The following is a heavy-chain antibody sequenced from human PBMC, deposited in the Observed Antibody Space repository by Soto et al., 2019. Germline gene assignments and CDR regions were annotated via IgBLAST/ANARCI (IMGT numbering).Heavy chain of an antibody. CDR3: ARHWSHDAFDI. CDR2: ISYDGSNK. CDR1: GFTFSSYA. Sequence: GGSLRLSCAASGFTFSSYAMHWVRQAPGKGLEWVAVISYDGSNKYYADSVKGRFTISRDNSKNTLYLQMNSLRAEDTAVYYCARHWSHDAFDIWGQGTMVTVSS. V-gene: IGHV3-30-3*01. J-gene: IGHJ3*02. D-gene: IGHD1-1*01.